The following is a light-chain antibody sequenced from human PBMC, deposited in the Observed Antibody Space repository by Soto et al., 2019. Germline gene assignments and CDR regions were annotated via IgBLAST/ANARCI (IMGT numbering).Light chain of an antibody. V-gene: IGKV1-9*01. CDR2: AAS. Sequence: IELTQSPSSLSASVGDRVTINCRASQSISSYLAWYQQKPGKAPRLLIYAASSMQSGVPSRFSGSGSGKEFTLTISSLQPDDFAAYYCQQYGSYSWAFGQGTKVDIK. CDR1: QSISSY. J-gene: IGKJ1*01. CDR3: QQYGSYSWA.